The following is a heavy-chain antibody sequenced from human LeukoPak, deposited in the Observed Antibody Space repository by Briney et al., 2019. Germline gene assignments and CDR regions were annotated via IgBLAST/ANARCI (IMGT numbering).Heavy chain of an antibody. J-gene: IGHJ4*02. V-gene: IGHV3-48*03. CDR1: GFTFSSYE. Sequence: GRSLRLSCATSGFTFSSYEMNWVRQAPGKGLEWVSYISSSGSTMYYADSVKGRFTISRDNAKNSLYLQMNSLRAEDTAVYYCARATTLDYWGQGTLVTVSS. D-gene: IGHD1-7*01. CDR3: ARATTLDY. CDR2: ISSSGSTM.